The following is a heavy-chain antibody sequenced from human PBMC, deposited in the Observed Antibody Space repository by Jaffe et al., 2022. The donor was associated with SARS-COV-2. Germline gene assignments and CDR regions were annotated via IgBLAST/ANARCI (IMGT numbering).Heavy chain of an antibody. D-gene: IGHD6-19*01. Sequence: QVKLVQSGSEVREPGASVKVSCKASGYIFNHFGVSWARQAPGQGLEWLGWIHSDNGNTHYAENIMDRITLTRDTSTTTAYMELRGLRSDDTAVYYCGRVSLKFYKTGWYAEFFQDWGQGTRIFVSS. CDR1: GYIFNHFG. CDR2: IHSDNGNT. V-gene: IGHV1-18*01. J-gene: IGHJ1*01. CDR3: GRVSLKFYKTGWYAEFFQD.